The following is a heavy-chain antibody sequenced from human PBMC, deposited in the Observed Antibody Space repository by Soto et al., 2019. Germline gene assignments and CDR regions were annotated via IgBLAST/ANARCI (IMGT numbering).Heavy chain of an antibody. CDR3: ARDRGYSNYFDYGMDV. CDR2: ISSSSSTI. V-gene: IGHV3-48*02. CDR1: GFTFSSYS. D-gene: IGHD4-4*01. J-gene: IGHJ6*02. Sequence: EVQLVESGGGLVQPGGSLRLSCAASGFTFSSYSMNWVRQAPGKGLEWVSYISSSSSTIYYADSVKGRFTISRDNAKNSLYLQMNSLRDEDTAVYYCARDRGYSNYFDYGMDVWGQGTTVTVSS.